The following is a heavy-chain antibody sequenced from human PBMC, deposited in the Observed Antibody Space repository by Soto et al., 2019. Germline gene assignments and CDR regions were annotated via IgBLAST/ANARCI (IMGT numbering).Heavy chain of an antibody. J-gene: IGHJ4*02. V-gene: IGHV4-59*01. Sequence: SXTLSLTCTVSGGSISSYYCSWIQQPPGKGLESIGYIYNSGSTNYTPPLKSRVTIPVDTSKTQFPLKLSSVTAADTPVYYCARTYYDFWSGYPPYYFDYWGQGTLVTVSS. CDR1: GGSISSYY. CDR2: IYNSGST. CDR3: ARTYYDFWSGYPPYYFDY. D-gene: IGHD3-3*01.